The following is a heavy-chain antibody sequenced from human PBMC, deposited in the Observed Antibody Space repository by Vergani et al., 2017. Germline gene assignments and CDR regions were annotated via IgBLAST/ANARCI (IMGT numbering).Heavy chain of an antibody. J-gene: IGHJ3*02. CDR3: ARDDLRGSYYRNAFDI. D-gene: IGHD1-26*01. Sequence: QVQLVQSGAEVKKPGASVKVSCKASGYTFSTYGTSWVRQAPGQGLEWMGWISAYNGNTNYPEKFQGRLTMTTDTSTRTAYMELRSLRSDDTAVYYCARDDLRGSYYRNAFDIWGQGTMVTVSS. CDR1: GYTFSTYG. CDR2: ISAYNGNT. V-gene: IGHV1-18*01.